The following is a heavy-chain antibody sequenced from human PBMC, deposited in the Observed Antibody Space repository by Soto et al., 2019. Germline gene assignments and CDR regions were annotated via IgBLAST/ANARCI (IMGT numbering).Heavy chain of an antibody. Sequence: GASVKVSCKASGGTFSMYGISWLGQAPGQGLEGMGGIIPISGTPNYAQKFQGRVTITADESTNTGYMELSSLRSEDTAVYYCARAAYTSMATQWFDPWGQGTLVTVSS. CDR3: ARAAYTSMATQWFDP. CDR1: GGTFSMYG. D-gene: IGHD3-16*01. V-gene: IGHV1-69*13. CDR2: IIPISGTP. J-gene: IGHJ5*02.